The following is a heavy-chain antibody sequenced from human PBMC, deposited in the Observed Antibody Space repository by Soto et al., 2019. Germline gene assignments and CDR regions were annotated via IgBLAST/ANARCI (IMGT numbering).Heavy chain of an antibody. D-gene: IGHD6-19*01. Sequence: QVQLVQSGAEVKKPGASVKVSCKASGYTFTSYDINWVRQATGQGLEWMGWMNPNSGNTGYAQKFQGRVTMTRNTSMSTAYMALSSVRSEDTTVYYGAGEVAGYVGNWGQGTLVMVSS. V-gene: IGHV1-8*01. CDR3: AGEVAGYVGN. J-gene: IGHJ4*02. CDR1: GYTFTSYD. CDR2: MNPNSGNT.